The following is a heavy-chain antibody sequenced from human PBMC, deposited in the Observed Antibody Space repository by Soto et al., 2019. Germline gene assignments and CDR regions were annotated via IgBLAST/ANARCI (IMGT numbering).Heavy chain of an antibody. J-gene: IGHJ6*02. CDR2: LYTEGTT. CDR1: GQTVSHNY. D-gene: IGHD2-15*01. V-gene: IGHV3-53*01. Sequence: GGNLRISCVAYGQTVSHNYMTWVRQAPEMGLEWVSILYTEGTTYYADSVKGRFTISRDSSKNTLFLQMDRLRAEDTDGYYCAKEILVALSITDYHHYLIDFCRQRSTVTVSS. CDR3: AKEILVALSITDYHHYLIDF.